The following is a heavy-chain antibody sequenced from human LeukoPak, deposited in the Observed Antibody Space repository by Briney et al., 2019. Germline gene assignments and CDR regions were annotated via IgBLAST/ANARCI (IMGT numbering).Heavy chain of an antibody. CDR3: ARDSDYDSSGYYDY. V-gene: IGHV3-21*01. D-gene: IGHD3-22*01. Sequence: GGSLRLSCAASGFTFSSYSMNLVRQAPGKGLEWVSSISSSSSYIYYADSVKGRFTISRDNAKNSLYLQMNSLRAEDTAVYYCARDSDYDSSGYYDYWGQGTLVTVSS. J-gene: IGHJ4*02. CDR1: GFTFSSYS. CDR2: ISSSSSYI.